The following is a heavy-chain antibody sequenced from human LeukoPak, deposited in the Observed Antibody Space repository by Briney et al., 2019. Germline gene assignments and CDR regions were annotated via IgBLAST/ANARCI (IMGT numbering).Heavy chain of an antibody. D-gene: IGHD5-12*01. CDR1: GFIFRNFL. CDR3: ARYIDTNF. Sequence: GGSLRLSCAASGFIFRNFLMTWVRKVPGKGLEWVANVGKDGSEKNYVESVRGRFTISRDNAKNSVYLQMSGLRGEDTAIYYCARYIDTNFWGQGTLVTVSS. CDR2: VGKDGSEK. J-gene: IGHJ4*02. V-gene: IGHV3-7*03.